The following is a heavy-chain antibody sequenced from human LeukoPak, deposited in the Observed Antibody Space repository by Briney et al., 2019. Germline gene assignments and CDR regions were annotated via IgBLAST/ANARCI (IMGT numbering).Heavy chain of an antibody. J-gene: IGHJ4*02. D-gene: IGHD3-16*02. CDR2: ISSGGTT. CDR1: GGSISSSAYY. CDR3: APAYVWGSFRTFNY. Sequence: SETLSLTCTVSGGSISSSAYYWGWIRQPPGKGLEWVGSISSGGTTYSNPSLKSRVTISVDTSKNQFSLKLSSVTAADMAVYYCAPAYVWGSFRTFNYWGQGTLVTVSS. V-gene: IGHV4-39*01.